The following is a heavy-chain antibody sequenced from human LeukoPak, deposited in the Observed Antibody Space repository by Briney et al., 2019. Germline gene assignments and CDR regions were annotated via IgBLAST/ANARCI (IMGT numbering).Heavy chain of an antibody. CDR1: GFTFSSYW. D-gene: IGHD2-2*01. Sequence: GGSLRLSCAASGFTFSSYWMSWVRQAPGKGLEWVANIKQDGSEKYYVDSVKGRFTISRDNAKNSLYLQMSSLRAEDTAVYYCARGRGRVVPAAMDYWGQGTLVTVSS. V-gene: IGHV3-7*01. J-gene: IGHJ4*02. CDR3: ARGRGRVVPAAMDY. CDR2: IKQDGSEK.